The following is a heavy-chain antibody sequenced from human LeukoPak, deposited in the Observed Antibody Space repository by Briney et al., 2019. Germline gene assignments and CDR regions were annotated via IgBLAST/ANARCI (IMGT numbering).Heavy chain of an antibody. Sequence: SETLSLTCTVSGGSISSSSYYWGWIRQPPGKGLEWIGSIYYSGSTYYNPSLKSRVTISVDTSKNQFSLKLSSVTAADTAVYYCARHRPATPFDYWGQGTLATVSS. CDR1: GGSISSSSYY. CDR3: ARHRPATPFDY. V-gene: IGHV4-39*01. CDR2: IYYSGST. J-gene: IGHJ4*02.